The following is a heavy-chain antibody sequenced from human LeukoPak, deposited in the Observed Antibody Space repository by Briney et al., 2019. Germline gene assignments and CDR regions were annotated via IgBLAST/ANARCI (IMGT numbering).Heavy chain of an antibody. V-gene: IGHV1-2*02. CDR2: INPNSDGT. J-gene: IGHJ4*02. Sequence: ASVKVSCKASGYSFTAYYMHWVRQAPGQGLEHMGWINPNSDGTNSSQKFQDRVTLTRDTSISTAYMELSSLTSDDTAVYYCARAYGSGSSYHPDYWGQGTLVTVSS. CDR1: GYSFTAYY. D-gene: IGHD3-10*01. CDR3: ARAYGSGSSYHPDY.